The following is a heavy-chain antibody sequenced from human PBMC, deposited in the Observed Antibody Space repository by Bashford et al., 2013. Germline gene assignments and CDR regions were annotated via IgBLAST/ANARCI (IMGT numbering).Heavy chain of an antibody. CDR2: IDPNGGRT. J-gene: IGHJ4*02. Sequence: ASVKVSCKASGYTFTSYYMHWVRQAPGQGLEWMGIIDPNGGRTTYAQNFQGRVTITSDTSTSTVYMELSSLRSDDTALYYCTRGTRGDYWGQGTLVTVSS. CDR3: TRGTRGDY. V-gene: IGHV1-46*01. CDR1: GYTFTSYY.